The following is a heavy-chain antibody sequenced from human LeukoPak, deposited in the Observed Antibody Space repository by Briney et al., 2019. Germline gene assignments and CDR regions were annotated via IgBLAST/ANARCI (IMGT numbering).Heavy chain of an antibody. CDR1: GGSISSYY. J-gene: IGHJ4*02. CDR2: IYYSGST. D-gene: IGHD6-19*01. CDR3: ARVEQWLGYYFDY. Sequence: SETLSLTCTVSGGSISSYYWSWIRQPPGKRLEWIGYIYYSGSTNYNPSLKSRVTISVDTSKKQFSLKLSSVTAADTAVYYCARVEQWLGYYFDYWGQGTLVTVSS. V-gene: IGHV4-59*01.